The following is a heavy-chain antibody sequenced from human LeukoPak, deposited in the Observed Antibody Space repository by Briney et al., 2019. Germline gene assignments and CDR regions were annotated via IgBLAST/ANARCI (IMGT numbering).Heavy chain of an antibody. CDR3: ARDPYYYDSSGYYMDY. CDR1: GFTFSSYS. CDR2: ISSSSSTI. V-gene: IGHV3-48*04. D-gene: IGHD3-22*01. J-gene: IGHJ4*02. Sequence: HPGGSLRLSCAASGFTFSSYSMNWVRQAPGKGLEWVSYISSSSSTIYYADSVKGRFTISRDNAKNSLYLQMNSLRAEDTAVYYCARDPYYYDSSGYYMDYWGQGTLVTVSS.